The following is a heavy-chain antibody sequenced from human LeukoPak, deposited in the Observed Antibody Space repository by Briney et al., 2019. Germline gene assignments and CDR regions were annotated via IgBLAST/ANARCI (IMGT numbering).Heavy chain of an antibody. D-gene: IGHD6-13*01. CDR1: GGTFSSYA. Sequence: GASLKVSCKASGGTFSSYAISWVRQAPGQGLEWMGGIIPIFGTANYAQKFQGRVTITADESTSTAYMELSSLRSEDTAVYYCASLRRGAAVAGYWGQGTLVTVSS. V-gene: IGHV1-69*13. CDR3: ASLRRGAAVAGY. CDR2: IIPIFGTA. J-gene: IGHJ4*02.